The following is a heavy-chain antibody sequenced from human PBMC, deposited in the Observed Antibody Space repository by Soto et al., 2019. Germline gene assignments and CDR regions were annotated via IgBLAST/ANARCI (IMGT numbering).Heavy chain of an antibody. Sequence: QVQLVQSGAEEKKPGASVKVSCKASGYTFTGYAMHWVRQAPGQRLEWMGWINAGNGNTKYSQKFQGRVTITRDTSASTAYMELRSLRSEDTAVYYCARAGAVAADFDYWGQGTLVTVSS. CDR2: INAGNGNT. J-gene: IGHJ4*02. CDR1: GYTFTGYA. V-gene: IGHV1-3*05. CDR3: ARAGAVAADFDY. D-gene: IGHD6-19*01.